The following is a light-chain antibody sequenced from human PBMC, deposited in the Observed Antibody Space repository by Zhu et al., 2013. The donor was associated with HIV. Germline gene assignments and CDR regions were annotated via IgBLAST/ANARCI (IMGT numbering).Light chain of an antibody. CDR2: RDN. CDR1: SIESIS. CDR3: YSAADNNLV. V-gene: IGLV3-27*01. Sequence: GSVAPGETASITCEGKSIESISVHWYQQKPGQAPVLVIYRDNERPSGIPDRFSGSSSGTTVTLTISGAQFEDEADYYCYSAADNNLVFGGGTKLTVL. J-gene: IGLJ3*02.